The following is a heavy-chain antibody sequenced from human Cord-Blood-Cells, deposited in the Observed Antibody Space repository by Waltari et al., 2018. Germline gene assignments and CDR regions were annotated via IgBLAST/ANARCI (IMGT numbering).Heavy chain of an antibody. CDR3: ASAPGTTGTTYYYYYGMDV. Sequence: QVQLQQWGAGLLKPSETLSLTCAVYGGSFSGYYWSWIRQPPGKGLEWIGEINHSGSTTYNPSLKSRVTISVDTSKSQFSLKLSSVTAADTAVYYCASAPGTTGTTYYYYYGMDVWGQGTTVTVSS. J-gene: IGHJ6*02. V-gene: IGHV4-34*01. CDR1: GGSFSGYY. CDR2: INHSGST. D-gene: IGHD1-1*01.